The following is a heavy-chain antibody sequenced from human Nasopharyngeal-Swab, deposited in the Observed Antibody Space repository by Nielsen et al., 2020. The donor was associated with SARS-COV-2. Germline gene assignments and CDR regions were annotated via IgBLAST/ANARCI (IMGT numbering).Heavy chain of an antibody. D-gene: IGHD1-26*01. CDR3: ARLDVGATTWYYYYYMDV. Sequence: GSLRLSCAVYGGSFSGYYWSWIRQPPGKGLEWIGEINHSGSTNYNPSLKSRVTISVDTSKNQFSLKLSSVTAADTAVYYCARLDVGATTWYYYYYMDVWGKGTTVTVSS. CDR1: GGSFSGYY. J-gene: IGHJ6*03. V-gene: IGHV4-34*01. CDR2: INHSGST.